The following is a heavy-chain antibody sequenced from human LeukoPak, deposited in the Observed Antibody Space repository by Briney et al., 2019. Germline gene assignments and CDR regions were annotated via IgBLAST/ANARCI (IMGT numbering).Heavy chain of an antibody. D-gene: IGHD3-10*01. V-gene: IGHV4-4*07. CDR2: IYTSGST. CDR3: AATGPTLLWFGEEYYYGMDV. CDR1: GGSISGYY. J-gene: IGHJ6*02. Sequence: SETLSLTCTVSGGSISGYYWSWIRQPAGKGLEWIGRIYTSGSTNYNPSLKSRVTMSVDTSKNQFSLKLSSVTAADTAVYYCAATGPTLLWFGEEYYYGMDVWGQGTTVTVSS.